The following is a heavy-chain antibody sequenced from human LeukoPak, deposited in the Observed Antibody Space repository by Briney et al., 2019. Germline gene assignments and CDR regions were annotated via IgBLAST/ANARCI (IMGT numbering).Heavy chain of an antibody. CDR1: GFTFSSYA. D-gene: IGHD6-13*01. CDR3: AKDLSSWYRYFDY. V-gene: IGHV3-23*01. Sequence: AGGSLRLSCAASGFTFSSYAMSWVRQAPGKGLEWVSAISGSGGSTYYADSVRGRFTISRDNSKNTLYLQMNSLRAEDTAVYYCAKDLSSWYRYFDYWGQGTLVTVSS. CDR2: ISGSGGST. J-gene: IGHJ4*02.